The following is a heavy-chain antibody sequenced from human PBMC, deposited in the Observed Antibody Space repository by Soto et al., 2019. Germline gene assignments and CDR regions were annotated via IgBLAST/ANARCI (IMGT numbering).Heavy chain of an antibody. Sequence: SVKVSCKASGGTFSSYAISWVRQAPGQGLEWMGGIVPIFGTANYAQKFQGRVTITADESTSTAYMELSSLRSEDTAVYYCASPSPYYYDRPSDAFDIWGQGTMVTV. CDR2: IVPIFGTA. J-gene: IGHJ3*02. CDR1: GGTFSSYA. D-gene: IGHD3-10*02. CDR3: ASPSPYYYDRPSDAFDI. V-gene: IGHV1-69*13.